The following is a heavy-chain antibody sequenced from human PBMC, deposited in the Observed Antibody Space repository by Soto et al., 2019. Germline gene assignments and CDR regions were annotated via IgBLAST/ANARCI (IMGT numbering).Heavy chain of an antibody. V-gene: IGHV3-30*18. D-gene: IGHD4-17*01. CDR1: GFTFSSYG. CDR2: ISYDGSNK. Sequence: PGGSLRLSCAASGFTFSSYGMHWVRQAPGKGLEWVAVISYDGSNKYYADSVKGRFTISRDNSKNTLYLQMNSLRAEDTAVYYCAKPFPVTRPVYYYYYGMDVWGQGTTVTVSS. J-gene: IGHJ6*02. CDR3: AKPFPVTRPVYYYYYGMDV.